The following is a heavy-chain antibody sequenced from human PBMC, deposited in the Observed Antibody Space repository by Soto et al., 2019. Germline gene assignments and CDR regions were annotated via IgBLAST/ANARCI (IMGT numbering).Heavy chain of an antibody. Sequence: GGSLRLSCAASGFTFSSYAMHWVRQAPGKGLEWVAVISYDGSNKYYADSVKGRFTISRDNSKNTLYLQMNSLRAEDTAVYYCARDYDILTGLPYYYGMDVWGQGTTVTVSS. D-gene: IGHD3-9*01. CDR3: ARDYDILTGLPYYYGMDV. J-gene: IGHJ6*02. CDR2: ISYDGSNK. CDR1: GFTFSSYA. V-gene: IGHV3-30-3*01.